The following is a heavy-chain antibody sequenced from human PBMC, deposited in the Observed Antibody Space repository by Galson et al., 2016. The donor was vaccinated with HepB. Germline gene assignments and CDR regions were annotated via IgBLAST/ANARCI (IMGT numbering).Heavy chain of an antibody. V-gene: IGHV1-24*01. Sequence: SVKVSCKVSGYKFGDLSIHWVRQAPGKGLEWMGGFDLEVGDTFYGQSFQGRVTMIGDTSTDTAHMELSSPTYEDTAVYFCGARRFGKLYFDYWGQGTQATVSS. CDR3: GARRFGKLYFDY. J-gene: IGHJ4*02. D-gene: IGHD3-10*01. CDR2: FDLEVGDT. CDR1: GYKFGDLS.